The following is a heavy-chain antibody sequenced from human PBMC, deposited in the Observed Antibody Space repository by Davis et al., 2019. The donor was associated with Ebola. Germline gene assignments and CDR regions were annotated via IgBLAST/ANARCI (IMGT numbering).Heavy chain of an antibody. D-gene: IGHD4-17*01. CDR2: IRSKANSYAT. J-gene: IGHJ4*02. CDR3: TQTVTTFDY. V-gene: IGHV3-73*01. CDR1: GFTFSGSA. Sequence: GGSLRLFCAASGFTFSGSAMHWVRQASGKGLEWVGRIRSKANSYATAYAASVKGRFTISRDDSKNTAYLQMNSLKTEDTAVYYCTQTVTTFDYWGQGTLVTVSS.